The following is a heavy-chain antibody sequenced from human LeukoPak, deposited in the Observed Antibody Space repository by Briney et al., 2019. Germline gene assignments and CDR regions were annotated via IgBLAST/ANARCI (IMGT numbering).Heavy chain of an antibody. V-gene: IGHV1-46*01. CDR3: ARPDKNYDSSGPVDY. Sequence: GASVKVSCKASGYTFTSYYMHWVRQAPGQGLEWMGIINPSGGSTSYAQKFQGRVTMTRDTSTSTVYMELSSLRSEDTAVYYCARPDKNYDSSGPVDYWGQGTLVTVSS. CDR2: INPSGGST. J-gene: IGHJ4*02. D-gene: IGHD3-22*01. CDR1: GYTFTSYY.